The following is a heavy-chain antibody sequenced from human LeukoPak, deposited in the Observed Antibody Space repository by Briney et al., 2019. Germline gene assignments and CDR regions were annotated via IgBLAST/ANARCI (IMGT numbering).Heavy chain of an antibody. J-gene: IGHJ4*02. D-gene: IGHD1-26*01. CDR2: INDNGGTST. CDR1: GFTFSSYA. Sequence: GGSLRLSCAASGFTFSSYAMHWVRQAPGKGLEWVSSINDNGGTSTWYADSVKGRFTISRDNSKNTLYLQMNSLRAEDTAVYYCAKLDSGSYSDYWGQGTLVTVSS. V-gene: IGHV3-23*01. CDR3: AKLDSGSYSDY.